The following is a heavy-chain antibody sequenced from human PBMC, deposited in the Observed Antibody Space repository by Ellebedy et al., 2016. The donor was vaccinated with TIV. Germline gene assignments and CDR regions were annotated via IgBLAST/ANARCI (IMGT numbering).Heavy chain of an antibody. CDR3: AKDLHHWSANDR. J-gene: IGHJ5*02. D-gene: IGHD3-3*01. CDR2: IGGDLRT. Sequence: GESLKIPCAAFGFTLRGNAMSWVRQAPGKGLEWVSGIGGDLRTHYADPVKGRFTISRDDSKDTLFLEMNRLRVEDTAVYYCAKDLHHWSANDRWGQGTLVSVSS. V-gene: IGHV3-23*01. CDR1: GFTLRGNA.